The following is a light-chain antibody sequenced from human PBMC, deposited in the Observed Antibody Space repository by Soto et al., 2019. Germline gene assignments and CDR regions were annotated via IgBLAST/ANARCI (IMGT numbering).Light chain of an antibody. CDR1: QGIGST. CDR2: DSS. CDR3: QRYNNWPLT. V-gene: IGKV3-15*01. J-gene: IGKJ4*01. Sequence: EIVLTQSPAALSVPPVERVTLSCTASQGIGSTLAWYQQKHGQTPRLLIYDSSTRAIGIPTRFSGSRYGTEFNLTINGLQSEDFAVYYCQRYNNWPLTFGGGTKEDIK.